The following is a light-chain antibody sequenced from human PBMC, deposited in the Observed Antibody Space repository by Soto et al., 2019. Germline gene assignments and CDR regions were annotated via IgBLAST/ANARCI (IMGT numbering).Light chain of an antibody. J-gene: IGLJ1*01. CDR2: EVS. V-gene: IGLV2-14*01. Sequence: QSVLTQPASVSGSPGQPITISCTGTSSDVGGYNYVSWYQQHPGKAPKLIIYEVSNRPSGVSNRFSGSKSGNTASLTISGLQAEDESDYYCSSYTSSSSYVFGTGTKV. CDR3: SSYTSSSSYV. CDR1: SSDVGGYNY.